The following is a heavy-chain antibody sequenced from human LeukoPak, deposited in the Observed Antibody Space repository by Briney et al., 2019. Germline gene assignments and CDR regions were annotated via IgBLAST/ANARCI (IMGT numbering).Heavy chain of an antibody. Sequence: GGSLRLSCAASGFTYSHYGMHWVRQVPGKGLEWVAVNWSDGTEKYYGDAVKGRFTISRDNSMKTLYLQMNSLRGDDTAVYYCAKDAQRGFDYSNSLESWGQGTLVTVSS. CDR3: AKDAQRGFDYSNSLES. CDR1: GFTYSHYG. CDR2: NWSDGTEK. V-gene: IGHV3-33*06. J-gene: IGHJ5*01. D-gene: IGHD4-11*01.